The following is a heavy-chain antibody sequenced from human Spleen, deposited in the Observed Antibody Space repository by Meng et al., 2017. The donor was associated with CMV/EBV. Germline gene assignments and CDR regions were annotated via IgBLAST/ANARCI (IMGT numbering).Heavy chain of an antibody. CDR2: INWNGGNT. CDR3: AVPIAVAGTHDY. J-gene: IGHJ4*02. CDR1: GFNFDDHG. Sequence: GESLKISCEASGFNFDDHGMSWVRQTPGKGLEWVSGINWNGGNTGYVDSVKGRFTISRDNAKNSLYLQMNSLRVEDTAVYYCAVPIAVAGTHDYWGQGALVTVSS. V-gene: IGHV3-20*04. D-gene: IGHD6-19*01.